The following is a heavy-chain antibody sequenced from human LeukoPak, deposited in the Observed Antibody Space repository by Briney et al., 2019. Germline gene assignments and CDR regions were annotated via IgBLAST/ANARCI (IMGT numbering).Heavy chain of an antibody. CDR3: ARNPLNPTVTTPYYYYGMDV. CDR1: GGTFSSYA. D-gene: IGHD4-17*01. Sequence: GSSVKVSCKASGGTFSSYAISWVRQAPGQGLEWMGRIIPILGIANYAQKFQGRVTITADKSTSTAYMELSSLRAEDTAVYYCARNPLNPTVTTPYYYYGMDVWGQGTTVTVSS. CDR2: IIPILGIA. V-gene: IGHV1-69*04. J-gene: IGHJ6*02.